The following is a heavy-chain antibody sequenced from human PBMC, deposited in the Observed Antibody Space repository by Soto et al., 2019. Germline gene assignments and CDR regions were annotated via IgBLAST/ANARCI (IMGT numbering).Heavy chain of an antibody. CDR1: GFTFFAYW. V-gene: IGHV3-74*01. Sequence: EVQLVESGGGLVQPGGSLRLSCAASGFTFFAYWIHWVRQVPRKGLVWVSRINSDGSHTSYADSVRGRFTISRDNSKKTVDVQMNSLTAEDTAVYYCAKEGHYSAYAGENWFDSWGQGSLVTVSS. CDR2: INSDGSHT. CDR3: AKEGHYSAYAGENWFDS. J-gene: IGHJ5*01. D-gene: IGHD4-17*01.